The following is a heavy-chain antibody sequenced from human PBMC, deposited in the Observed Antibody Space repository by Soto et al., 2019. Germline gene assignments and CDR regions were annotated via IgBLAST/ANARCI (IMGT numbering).Heavy chain of an antibody. V-gene: IGHV1-18*01. J-gene: IGHJ6*02. Sequence: QVQLVQSASEVMKPGASVKVSCKASGYTFIRYGITWVRQAPGQRLEWMGWISPYNDQTISPQKLQGRVTMTADTSTRKIHMQLRSLKSDDTAVYYCAVGGHYYHVWGKLTHYRLDVWGQGTSDTVSS. CDR3: AVGGHYYHVWGKLTHYRLDV. CDR1: GYTFIRYG. CDR2: ISPYNDQT. D-gene: IGHD3-16*01.